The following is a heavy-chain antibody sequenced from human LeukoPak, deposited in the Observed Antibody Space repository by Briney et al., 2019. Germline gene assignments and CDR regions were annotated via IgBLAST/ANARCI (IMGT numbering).Heavy chain of an antibody. D-gene: IGHD6-19*01. Sequence: GGSLRLSCAASGFTFSSYALHWVRQAPGKGLQWVAVIPYDGTNKYYADSVKGRFTISRDNSKTTLYLQMNSLRSEDTAVYYCARGGQWQSQPIDAFDVWGQGTMVTVSS. J-gene: IGHJ3*01. CDR3: ARGGQWQSQPIDAFDV. V-gene: IGHV3-30*01. CDR2: IPYDGTNK. CDR1: GFTFSSYA.